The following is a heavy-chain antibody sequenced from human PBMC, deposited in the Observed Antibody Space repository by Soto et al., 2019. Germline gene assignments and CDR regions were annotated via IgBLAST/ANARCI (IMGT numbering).Heavy chain of an antibody. CDR1: GYTFTSYG. D-gene: IGHD3-10*01. V-gene: IGHV1-18*01. CDR2: ISAYNGNT. J-gene: IGHJ6*02. Sequence: ASVKVSCKASGYTFTSYGISWGRQAPGQGLEWMGWISAYNGNTNYAKKLQGRVTMTTDTSTSTAYMELRSLRSDDTAVYYCARVPGGYYYYGMDVWGQGTTVTVSS. CDR3: ARVPGGYYYYGMDV.